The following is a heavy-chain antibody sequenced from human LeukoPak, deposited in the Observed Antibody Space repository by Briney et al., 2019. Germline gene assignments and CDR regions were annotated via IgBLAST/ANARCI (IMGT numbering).Heavy chain of an antibody. J-gene: IGHJ4*02. CDR3: GKDRNVYCSGGSCYTL. V-gene: IGHV3-23*01. D-gene: IGHD2-15*01. CDR1: GFTFSSYA. CDR2: ISGGGDST. Sequence: GGSLRLSCTASGFTFSSYAMSWVRQPPGKGLEWVSPISGGGDSTYYADSVKGRFTISRDNSKNTLYLEMNSLRAEDTAVYYCGKDRNVYCSGGSCYTLWGQGTLATVSS.